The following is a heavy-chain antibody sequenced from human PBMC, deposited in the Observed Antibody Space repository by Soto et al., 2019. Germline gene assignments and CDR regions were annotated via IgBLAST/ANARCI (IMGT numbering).Heavy chain of an antibody. V-gene: IGHV4-59*08. Sequence: SETLSLTCTVSGGSISSYYWSWIRQPPGKGLELIGYIYYSGSTNYNPSLKSRVTISVDTSKNQFSLKLSSVTAADTAVYYCARLGAQEIDPWGQGTLVTSPQ. D-gene: IGHD3-16*01. J-gene: IGHJ5*02. CDR3: ARLGAQEIDP. CDR1: GGSISSYY. CDR2: IYYSGST.